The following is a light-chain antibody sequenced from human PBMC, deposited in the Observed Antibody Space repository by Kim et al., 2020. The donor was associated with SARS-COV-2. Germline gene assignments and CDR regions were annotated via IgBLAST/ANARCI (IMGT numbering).Light chain of an antibody. J-gene: IGLJ3*02. CDR1: NIGSKS. CDR2: YDS. V-gene: IGLV3-21*04. CDR3: QVWDSSSDHPV. Sequence: APGKAGGISWGGNNIGSKSVHWYQRRPGQAPGLVIYYDSDRPSGIPERFSGSNSGNTATLTISRVEAGDEADYYCQVWDSSSDHPVFGGGTQLTVL.